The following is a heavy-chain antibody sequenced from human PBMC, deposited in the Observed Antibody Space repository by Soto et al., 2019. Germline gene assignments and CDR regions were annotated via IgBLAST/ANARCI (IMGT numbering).Heavy chain of an antibody. D-gene: IGHD3-22*01. CDR3: AKVSIGLDY. CDR1: VFPLSSYW. Sequence: XPSWAGAVFPLSSYWMHWDRPATGKGLEWVAVKTYDGSNKYYANSVKGRFTITRDNSKNTLYMQMNSLRAEDTAVYYCAKVSIGLDYWGQGTLVTVSS. CDR2: KTYDGSNK. V-gene: IGHV3-30*18. J-gene: IGHJ4*02.